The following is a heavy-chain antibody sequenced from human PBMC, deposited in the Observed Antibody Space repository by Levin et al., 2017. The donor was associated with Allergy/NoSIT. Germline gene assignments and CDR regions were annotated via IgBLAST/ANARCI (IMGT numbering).Heavy chain of an antibody. CDR1: GFTFSSYG. CDR2: IWYDGSNK. J-gene: IGHJ6*02. Sequence: SCAASGFTFSSYGMHWVRQAPGKGLEWVAVIWYDGSNKYYADSVKGRFTISRDNSKNTLYLQMNSLRAEDTAVYYCARDRVVVITYYYYGMDGWGQGTTVTVSS. D-gene: IGHD3-22*01. V-gene: IGHV3-33*01. CDR3: ARDRVVVITYYYYGMDG.